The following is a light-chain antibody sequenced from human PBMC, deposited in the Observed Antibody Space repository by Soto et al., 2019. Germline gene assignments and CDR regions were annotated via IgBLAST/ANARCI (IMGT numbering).Light chain of an antibody. Sequence: DIQITQAPYSLSASLGDRVTITCQARQSISNYLNWYQQKPGKAPRLLIHAASILQSGVPSRFSGSRSGTDFTLTISSLEPEDFAIYYCQQSYNAPRTFGQGTKVDIK. CDR3: QQSYNAPRT. J-gene: IGKJ1*01. CDR2: AAS. CDR1: QSISNY. V-gene: IGKV1-39*01.